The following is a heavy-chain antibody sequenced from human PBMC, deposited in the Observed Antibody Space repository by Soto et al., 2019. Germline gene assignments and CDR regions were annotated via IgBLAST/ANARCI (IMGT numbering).Heavy chain of an antibody. CDR3: ARSPVIAVADY. Sequence: QVQLVQSGAEEKKPGASVKVSCKASGYTFTSYAMHWVRQAPGQRLEWMGWINAGNGNTKYSQKFQGRITITRDTSASTAYMELSSLRSEDTAVYYCARSPVIAVADYWGQVTLVTVSS. V-gene: IGHV1-3*05. D-gene: IGHD6-19*01. CDR1: GYTFTSYA. J-gene: IGHJ4*02. CDR2: INAGNGNT.